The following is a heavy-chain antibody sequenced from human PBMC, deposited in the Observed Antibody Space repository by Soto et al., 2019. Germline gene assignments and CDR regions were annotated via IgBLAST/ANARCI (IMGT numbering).Heavy chain of an antibody. J-gene: IGHJ6*02. D-gene: IGHD4-17*01. CDR2: IYYSGST. V-gene: IGHV4-59*01. Sequence: PSETLSLTCTVSGGSISSYYWSSIRQPPGKGLERIGYIYYSGSTNYNPSLKSRVTISVDTSKNQFSLKLSSVTAADTAVYYCARTVLTTVTNEAPYYYYGMDVWGQGTTVTVSS. CDR1: GGSISSYY. CDR3: ARTVLTTVTNEAPYYYYGMDV.